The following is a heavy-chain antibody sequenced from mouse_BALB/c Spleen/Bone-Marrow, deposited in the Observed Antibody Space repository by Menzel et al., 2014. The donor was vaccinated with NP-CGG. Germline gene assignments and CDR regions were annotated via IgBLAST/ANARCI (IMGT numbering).Heavy chain of an antibody. CDR1: GFNIKDTY. V-gene: IGHV14-3*02. J-gene: IGHJ3*01. CDR3: AMITTGAWFAY. CDR2: IDPANGNT. D-gene: IGHD2-4*01. Sequence: EVQRVESGAELVKPGASVKLSCTASGFNIKDTYMHWVKQRPEQGLEWIGRIDPANGNTKYDPKFQGKATITADTSSNTAYLQLSSLTSEDTAVYYCAMITTGAWFAYWGQGTLVTVPA.